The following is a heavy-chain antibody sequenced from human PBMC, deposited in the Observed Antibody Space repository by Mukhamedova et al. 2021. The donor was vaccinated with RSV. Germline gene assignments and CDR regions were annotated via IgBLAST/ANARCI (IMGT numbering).Heavy chain of an antibody. CDR3: TSRYCTNGVCTQYYFDY. D-gene: IGHD2-8*01. J-gene: IGHJ4*02. CDR2: RSKTYGGTT. V-gene: IGHV3-49*02. Sequence: RSKTYGGTTEYAASVRGRFTISRDDSKSIAYLQMNSLKTEDTAVYYCTSRYCTNGVCTQYYFDYWGQGILVTVSS.